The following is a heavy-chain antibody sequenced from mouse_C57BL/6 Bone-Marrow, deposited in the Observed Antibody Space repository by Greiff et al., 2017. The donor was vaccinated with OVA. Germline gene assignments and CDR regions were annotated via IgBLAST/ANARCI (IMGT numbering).Heavy chain of an antibody. CDR2: IHPNSGST. D-gene: IGHD2-3*01. CDR1: GYTFTSYW. V-gene: IGHV1-64*01. J-gene: IGHJ1*03. CDR3: AREGLLPSHWYFDV. Sequence: QVHVKQPGAELVKPGASVKLSCKASGYTFTSYWMHWVKQRPGQGLEWIGMIHPNSGSTNYNEKFKSKATLTVAKSSSTAYMQLSSLTSEDSAVDYCAREGLLPSHWYFDVWGTGTTVTVSS.